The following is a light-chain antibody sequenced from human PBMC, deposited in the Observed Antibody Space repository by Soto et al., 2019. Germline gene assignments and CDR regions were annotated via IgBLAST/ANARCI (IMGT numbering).Light chain of an antibody. CDR1: SSDVGGYNY. J-gene: IGLJ1*01. Sequence: QSALTQPASVSGSPGQSITISCTGTSSDVGGYNYVSWYQQHPGEAPKIIIYDVSSRPSGVSYRFSGSKSGNTASLTTSGLQSEDEADYYCSSYTSSTFGVFGTGTKLTVL. V-gene: IGLV2-14*03. CDR2: DVS. CDR3: SSYTSSTFGV.